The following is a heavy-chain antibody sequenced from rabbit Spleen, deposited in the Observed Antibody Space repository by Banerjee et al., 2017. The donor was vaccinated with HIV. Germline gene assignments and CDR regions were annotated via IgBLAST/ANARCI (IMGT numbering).Heavy chain of an antibody. CDR3: ARDLPGVIGWNFGF. CDR2: INSDTGKN. D-gene: IGHD3-1*01. Sequence: QEQLVESGGGLVQPEGSLKLSCTASGFSFSDKAVMCWVRQAPGKGLEWIACINSDTGKNVYATWAKGRFTISRTSSTTVTLQMTSLTVADTASYFCARDLPGVIGWNFGFWGQGTLVTVS. CDR1: GFSFSDKAV. V-gene: IGHV1S45*01. J-gene: IGHJ3*01.